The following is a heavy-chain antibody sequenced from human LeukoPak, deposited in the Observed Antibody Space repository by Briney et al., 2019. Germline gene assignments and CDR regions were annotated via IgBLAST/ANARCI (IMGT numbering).Heavy chain of an antibody. CDR1: GGSISSYY. D-gene: IGHD3-10*01. Sequence: PSETLSLTCTVSGGSISSYYWSWIRQPPGKGLEWIGYIYYSGSTNYNPSLKSRVTISVDTSKNQFSLKLSSVTAADTAVYYCARGAAMVRGVIDWFDPWGQGTLVTVSS. CDR3: ARGAAMVRGVIDWFDP. CDR2: IYYSGST. V-gene: IGHV4-59*12. J-gene: IGHJ5*02.